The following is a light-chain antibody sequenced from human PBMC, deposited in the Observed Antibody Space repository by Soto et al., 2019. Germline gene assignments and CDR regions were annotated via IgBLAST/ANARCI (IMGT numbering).Light chain of an antibody. CDR1: QSVSSN. CDR3: QQHTNWPLT. CDR2: DAS. Sequence: EIVLIQSPSTLSSSPGERATLSCRASQSVSSNLAWYQQNPGQAPNLLIFDASKRATGIPARFSGSGSGTDFTLTISSLETEDFAVYYCQQHTNWPLTFGGGTKVDIK. J-gene: IGKJ4*01. V-gene: IGKV3-11*01.